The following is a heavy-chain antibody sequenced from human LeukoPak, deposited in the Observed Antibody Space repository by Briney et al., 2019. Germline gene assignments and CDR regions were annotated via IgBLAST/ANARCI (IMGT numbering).Heavy chain of an antibody. J-gene: IGHJ4*02. V-gene: IGHV3-23*01. CDR2: ISDSGGRT. Sequence: PGESLRHSCAASRFTFSIYAMTWVSQAPGKGLEWVLCISDSGGRTYYAYSVTGRITISRDNSKDPAELQIYSRCAEDRALLCLARDDDDRSGSYHHPFYFDYWGQGTLVTVSS. CDR1: RFTFSIYA. CDR3: ARDDDDRSGSYHHPFYFDY. D-gene: IGHD3-22*01.